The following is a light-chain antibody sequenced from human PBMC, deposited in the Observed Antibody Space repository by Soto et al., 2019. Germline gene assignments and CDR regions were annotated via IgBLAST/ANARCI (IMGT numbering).Light chain of an antibody. CDR1: QSVSSSY. V-gene: IGKV3-20*01. Sequence: EIVLTQSPGTLSLSPGERATLSCRASQSVSSSYLAWYQQKPGQAPRLLIYDASNRATGIPARFSGSGSGTDFTLTISSLEPEDFAVYYCQLYGVSSPRITFGQGTRLEIK. CDR2: DAS. CDR3: QLYGVSSPRIT. J-gene: IGKJ5*01.